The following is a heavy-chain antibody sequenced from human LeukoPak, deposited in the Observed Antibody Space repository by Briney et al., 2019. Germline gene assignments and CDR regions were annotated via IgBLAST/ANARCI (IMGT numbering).Heavy chain of an antibody. Sequence: SETLSLTCAVYGGSFSGYYWSWIRQPPGKGLEWIGEINHSGSTNYNPSLKRRVTISVDTSKNQFSLKLSSVTAADTAVYYCARQRTYDYVWGSYRRAHTFDYWGQGTLVTVSS. CDR1: GGSFSGYY. V-gene: IGHV4-34*01. D-gene: IGHD3-16*02. CDR3: ARQRTYDYVWGSYRRAHTFDY. J-gene: IGHJ4*02. CDR2: INHSGST.